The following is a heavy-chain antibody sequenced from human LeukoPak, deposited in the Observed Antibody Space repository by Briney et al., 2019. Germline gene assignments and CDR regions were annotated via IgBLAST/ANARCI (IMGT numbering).Heavy chain of an antibody. V-gene: IGHV3-23*01. J-gene: IGHJ4*02. CDR2: INGGGGTT. D-gene: IGHD6-13*01. Sequence: PGGSLRLSCAVSGFTFSSYAMSWVRQAPGKGLEWVSAINGGGGTTSYADSVQGLFTISRDNSKDTLYPQMNSLRAEDTAVYYCARGVAVSSRIAAVWGQGTLVTVSS. CDR1: GFTFSSYA. CDR3: ARGVAVSSRIAAV.